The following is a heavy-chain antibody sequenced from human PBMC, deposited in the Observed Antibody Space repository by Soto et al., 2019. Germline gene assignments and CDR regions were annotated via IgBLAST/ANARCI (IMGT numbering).Heavy chain of an antibody. Sequence: EVQVVESGGGLVQPGGSLKLSCTASGFTFSGSAVGWVRQASGKGLEWLGRMRSQGNQYATTYAASVKGRFTVSRDDSENMAYLQMDSLSTEDTAVYDWATSSSGWYFDYWGQGTLVTVSS. CDR2: MRSQGNQYAT. V-gene: IGHV3-73*01. CDR3: ATSSSGWYFDY. D-gene: IGHD6-19*01. CDR1: GFTFSGSA. J-gene: IGHJ4*02.